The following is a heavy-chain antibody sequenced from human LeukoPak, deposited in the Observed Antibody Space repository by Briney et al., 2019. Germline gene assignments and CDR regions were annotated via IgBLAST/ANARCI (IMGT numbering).Heavy chain of an antibody. V-gene: IGHV4-59*01. J-gene: IGHJ4*02. CDR2: ISYSGST. D-gene: IGHD6-19*01. Sequence: PSETLSLTCTVSGDSISSYYWSWIRQPPGKGLEWIGYISYSGSTNYNPSLKSRVTISIDTSKNQFTLRLSSVTAADTAVYYGARDSSGWSPLFDYWGQGTLVTVSS. CDR3: ARDSSGWSPLFDY. CDR1: GDSISSYY.